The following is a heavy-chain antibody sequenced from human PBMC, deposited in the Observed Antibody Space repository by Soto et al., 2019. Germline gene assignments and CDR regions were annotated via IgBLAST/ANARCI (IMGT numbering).Heavy chain of an antibody. CDR2: IKSKTDGGTT. V-gene: IGHV3-15*01. CDR1: GFTFSNAW. J-gene: IGHJ4*02. Sequence: GGSLRLSCAASGFTFSNAWMSWVRQAPGKGLEWVGRIKSKTDGGTTDYAAPVKGRFTISRDDSKNTLYLQMNSLKTEDTAVYYCTTAVAGDVTPGFDYWGQGTLVTVSS. CDR3: TTAVAGDVTPGFDY. D-gene: IGHD6-19*01.